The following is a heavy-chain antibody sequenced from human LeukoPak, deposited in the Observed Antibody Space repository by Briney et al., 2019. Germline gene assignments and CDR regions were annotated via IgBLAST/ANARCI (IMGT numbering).Heavy chain of an antibody. CDR1: GFSFSDYY. V-gene: IGHV3-11*04. CDR3: ARDWADSGTYSGFGY. CDR2: VSTSGHII. Sequence: GGSLRLSCAASGFSFSDYYMSWIRQAPGKGLEWVSSVSTSGHIIYYADAVKGRFTISRDNAKNSLYLQMNSLRGEDTAVYYCARDWADSGTYSGFGYWGQGTLVTVSS. D-gene: IGHD1-26*01. J-gene: IGHJ4*02.